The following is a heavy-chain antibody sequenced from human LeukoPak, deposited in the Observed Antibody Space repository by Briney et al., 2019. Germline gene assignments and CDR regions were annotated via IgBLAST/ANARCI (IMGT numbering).Heavy chain of an antibody. V-gene: IGHV3-23*01. CDR2: ISGGGNST. D-gene: IGHD4-23*01. J-gene: IGHJ5*02. CDR1: GFTFSSYA. Sequence: PGGSLRLSCAASGFTFSSYAMSWVRQAPGKGLEWVSTISGGGNSTYYADSVKGRFTISRDNSKNTVYLQMNSLRADDTAIYYCAKDQSLDGGNVRGYFDPWGQGTLVTVSS. CDR3: AKDQSLDGGNVRGYFDP.